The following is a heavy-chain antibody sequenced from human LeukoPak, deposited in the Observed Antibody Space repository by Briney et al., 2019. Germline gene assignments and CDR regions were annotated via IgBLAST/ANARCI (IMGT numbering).Heavy chain of an antibody. CDR2: IYPKNGVT. CDR1: GYTFTTYY. D-gene: IGHD1-7*01. Sequence: SVKVSCKASGYTFTTYYMHWVRQAPGQGLEWMGWIYPKNGVTNYAQKFQGRVTMTRDTSIGIVYMEMSRLRPDDTAVYYCVRENWYYDYWGQGTLVTVSS. CDR3: VRENWYYDY. V-gene: IGHV1-2*02. J-gene: IGHJ4*02.